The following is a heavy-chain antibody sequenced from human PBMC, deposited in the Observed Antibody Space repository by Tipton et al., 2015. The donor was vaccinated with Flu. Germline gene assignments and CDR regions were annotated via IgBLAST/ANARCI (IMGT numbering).Heavy chain of an antibody. V-gene: IGHV1-2*02. Sequence: QLVQSGAEVKKPGASVKVSCKASGYTFTGYYMHWVRQAPGQGLEWMGWINPNSGGTNYAQKFQGRVTMTRDTSISTAYMELSRLRSDDTAVYYCARWGYGSGSYQRYNWFDPWGRGTLVTVSS. CDR2: INPNSGGT. J-gene: IGHJ5*02. D-gene: IGHD3-10*01. CDR3: ARWGYGSGSYQRYNWFDP. CDR1: GYTFTGYY.